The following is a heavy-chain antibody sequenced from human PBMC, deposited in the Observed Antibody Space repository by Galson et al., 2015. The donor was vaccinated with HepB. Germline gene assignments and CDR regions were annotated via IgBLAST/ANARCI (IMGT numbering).Heavy chain of an antibody. D-gene: IGHD1-26*01. CDR3: ARGGGSSARGMDV. J-gene: IGHJ6*02. Sequence: SCKASGYTFTSYYLHWVRRAPGQGLEWVGIINPSGGDTIYEQKFQGRVTVTTDTSTSTAYMELRSLRSDDTAVYYCARGGGSSARGMDVWGQGTTVTVSS. CDR2: INPSGGDT. V-gene: IGHV1-46*01. CDR1: GYTFTSYY.